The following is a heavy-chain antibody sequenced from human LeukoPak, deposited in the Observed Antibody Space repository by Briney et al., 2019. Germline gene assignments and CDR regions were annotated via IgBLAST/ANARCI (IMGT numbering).Heavy chain of an antibody. CDR1: GFIFSNYA. CDR2: ISISDGST. V-gene: IGHV3-23*01. CDR3: AKNPRYYDSSGYYYMDY. J-gene: IGHJ4*02. D-gene: IGHD3-22*01. Sequence: GGSLRLSCAASGFIFSNYAISWVRQAPGKGLEWVSVISISDGSTYYADSVTGRFTISRDNSKNTVYLQMNSLRAEDTALYYCAKNPRYYDSSGYYYMDYWGQGTLVTVSS.